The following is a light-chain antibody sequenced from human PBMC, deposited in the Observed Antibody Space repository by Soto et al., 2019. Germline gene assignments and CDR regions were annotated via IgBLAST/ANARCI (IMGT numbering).Light chain of an antibody. CDR3: QQYNGYWT. V-gene: IGKV1-5*03. CDR1: QSISGS. CDR2: EAS. Sequence: DIRMTQSPSTLSASVGDRVTITCRSSQSISGSLAWYQQKPGKAPKLLIYEASNLKSGVPSRFSGSGSGTEYTLTISSLQPYDSASQYCQQYNGYWTFGQGTRVEI. J-gene: IGKJ1*01.